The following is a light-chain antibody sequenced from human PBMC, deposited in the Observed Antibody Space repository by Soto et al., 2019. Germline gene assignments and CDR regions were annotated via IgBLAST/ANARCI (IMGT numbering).Light chain of an antibody. CDR1: QSISNY. CDR2: AAS. CDR3: QQSYGTPLT. V-gene: IGKV1-39*01. Sequence: DMEMTQSPSSLSAFVGDRVTITCRASQSISNYLNWYQHKPGKVPKLLIYAASSLQSGVPTRFSGSGSGPDFTLTINSLQPEDFATYYCQQSYGTPLTFGGGTKIEIK. J-gene: IGKJ4*01.